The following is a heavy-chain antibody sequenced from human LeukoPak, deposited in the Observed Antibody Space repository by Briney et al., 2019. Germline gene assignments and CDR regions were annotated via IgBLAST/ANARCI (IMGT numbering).Heavy chain of an antibody. CDR1: GGSINSGEHY. D-gene: IGHD2-15*01. V-gene: IGHV4-30-4*08. J-gene: IGHJ4*02. Sequence: PSQTLSLTCTVSGGSINSGEHYWSWIRQPPGKGLEWIGHIYHSGTTYYNPSVKSRMTISVDTSKNQFSLNLRSVTAVDTAVYYCARVQYCSGGSCHNLRLFDQWGQGTLVTVSS. CDR3: ARVQYCSGGSCHNLRLFDQ. CDR2: IYHSGTT.